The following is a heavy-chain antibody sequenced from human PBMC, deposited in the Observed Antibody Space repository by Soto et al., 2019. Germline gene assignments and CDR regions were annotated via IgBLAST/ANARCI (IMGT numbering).Heavy chain of an antibody. V-gene: IGHV1-69*13. J-gene: IGHJ6*02. Sequence: SVKVSCKASGGTFSSYAISWVRQAPGQGLEWMGGIIPIFGTANYAQKFQGRVTITADESTSTAYMELSSLRSEDTAVYYCARDYTGVQAYYYYGMDVWGQGSTVTGSS. CDR3: ARDYTGVQAYYYYGMDV. CDR2: IIPIFGTA. D-gene: IGHD3-16*01. CDR1: GGTFSSYA.